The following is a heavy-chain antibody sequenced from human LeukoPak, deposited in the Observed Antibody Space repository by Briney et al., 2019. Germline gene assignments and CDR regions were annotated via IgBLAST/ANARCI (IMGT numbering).Heavy chain of an antibody. D-gene: IGHD4-17*01. V-gene: IGHV4-39*01. J-gene: IGHJ6*03. Sequence: SETLSLTCTVSGGSISSSSYYWGWIRQPPGKGLEWIGSIDYSGSTYYNPSLKSRVTISVDTSKNQFSLKLSSVTAADTAVYYCARHRGDYGDSSHTPLYYYYYMDVWGKGTTVTVS. CDR2: IDYSGST. CDR3: ARHRGDYGDSSHTPLYYYYYMDV. CDR1: GGSISSSSYY.